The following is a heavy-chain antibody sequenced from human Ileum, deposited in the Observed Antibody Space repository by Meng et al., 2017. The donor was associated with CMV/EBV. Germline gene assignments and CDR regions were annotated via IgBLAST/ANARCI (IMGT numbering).Heavy chain of an antibody. Sequence: QVQLVPAGDVVKNPGASAMVSSKAAGYSFTNYGITLERQAPGQGLEYMGWISPYDGDTNYAPKLQARVTLNTETPTTTAYMELGSLRRDDTAVYYCVRVGPQYKAGSTYWGQGTLVTVSS. CDR2: ISPYDGDT. V-gene: IGHV1-18*04. CDR3: VRVGPQYKAGSTY. J-gene: IGHJ4*02. CDR1: GYSFTNYG. D-gene: IGHD1-7*01.